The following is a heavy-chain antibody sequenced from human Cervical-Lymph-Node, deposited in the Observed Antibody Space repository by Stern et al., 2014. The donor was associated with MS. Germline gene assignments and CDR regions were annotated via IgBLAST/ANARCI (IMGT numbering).Heavy chain of an antibody. D-gene: IGHD1-1*01. CDR1: GGTFSSYA. J-gene: IGHJ4*02. V-gene: IGHV1-69*06. CDR2: IIPIFGKA. CDR3: AEEELAGEVDY. Sequence: VQLVQSGAEVKKPGSSVKVSCKASGGTFSSYAISWVRQAPGQGLEWMGGIIPIFGKANYEQKLRGRVTITADKSTSTAYMELSSLRSEDAAVYYCAEEELAGEVDYWGQGTLVTVSS.